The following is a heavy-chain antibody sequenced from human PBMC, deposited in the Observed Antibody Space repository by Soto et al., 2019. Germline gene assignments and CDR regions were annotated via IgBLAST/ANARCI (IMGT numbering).Heavy chain of an antibody. J-gene: IGHJ6*02. V-gene: IGHV1-69*13. CDR1: GGTFSSYA. CDR3: ARPGGDFWSGYAPNYYYGMDV. CDR2: IIPIFGTA. Sequence: VKVSCKASGGTFSSYAISWVRQAPGQGLEWMGGIIPIFGTANYAQKFQGRVTITADESTSTAYMELSSLRSEDTAVYYCARPGGDFWSGYAPNYYYGMDVWGQGTTVTVSS. D-gene: IGHD3-3*01.